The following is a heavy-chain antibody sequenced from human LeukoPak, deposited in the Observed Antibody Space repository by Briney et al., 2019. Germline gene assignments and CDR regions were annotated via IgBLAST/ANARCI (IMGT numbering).Heavy chain of an antibody. CDR3: AREGNNWYRALDY. J-gene: IGHJ4*02. D-gene: IGHD6-13*01. CDR1: GDSIRSYY. Sequence: TSETLSLTCSVSGDSIRSYYWSWIRQPAGKGLEWIGRIYTSGATNYNTSLQSRVTMSLDTSKSQLSLKLSSVTAADTAVYFCAREGNNWYRALDYWGQGSLVTVSS. CDR2: IYTSGAT. V-gene: IGHV4-4*07.